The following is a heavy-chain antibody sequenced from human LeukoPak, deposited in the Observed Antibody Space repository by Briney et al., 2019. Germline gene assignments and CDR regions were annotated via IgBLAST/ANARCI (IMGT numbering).Heavy chain of an antibody. J-gene: IGHJ5*02. D-gene: IGHD4/OR15-4a*01. CDR3: ARDMVEVSWGYNWFDL. Sequence: PSETLSLTCAVYGGSFSGYYWSWIRQPPGKGLEWIGEINHSGSTNYNPSLKSRVTISVDTSKNQFSLKLSSVTAADTAVYYCARDMVEVSWGYNWFDLWGQGTLVTVSS. CDR2: INHSGST. CDR1: GGSFSGYY. V-gene: IGHV4-34*01.